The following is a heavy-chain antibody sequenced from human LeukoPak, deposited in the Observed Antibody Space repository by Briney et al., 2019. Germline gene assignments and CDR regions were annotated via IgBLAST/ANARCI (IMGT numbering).Heavy chain of an antibody. J-gene: IGHJ4*02. CDR3: ATGRRGRGSSYFDY. V-gene: IGHV4-59*01. CDR1: GGSISSYY. CDR2: IYYSGST. Sequence: YPSETLSLTCTVSGGSISSYYWSWIRQPPGKGLEWIGYIYYSGSTNYNPSLKSRVTISVDTSKNQFSLKLSSVTAADTAVYYCATGRRGRGSSYFDYWGQGTLVTVSS. D-gene: IGHD6-19*01.